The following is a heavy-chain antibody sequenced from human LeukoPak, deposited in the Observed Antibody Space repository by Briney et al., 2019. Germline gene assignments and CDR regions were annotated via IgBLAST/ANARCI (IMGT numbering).Heavy chain of an antibody. J-gene: IGHJ4*02. Sequence: GGSLRLSCAASGFTFDDYGMSWVRQAPGKGLEWVSGINWNGGSTGYADSVKGRFTISRDNAKNSLYLQMNSLRAEDTALYYCARRMSAIPYYYDSSGYCSFDNWGQGTLVTVSS. CDR3: ARRMSAIPYYYDSSGYCSFDN. V-gene: IGHV3-20*04. CDR1: GFTFDDYG. CDR2: INWNGGST. D-gene: IGHD3-22*01.